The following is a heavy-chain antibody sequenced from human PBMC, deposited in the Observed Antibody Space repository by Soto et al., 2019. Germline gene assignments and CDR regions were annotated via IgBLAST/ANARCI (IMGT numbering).Heavy chain of an antibody. CDR2: INPNSGGT. J-gene: IGHJ6*02. Sequence: ASVKVSCKASGYTFTGYYMHWVRQAPGQGLEWMGWINPNSGGTNYAQKFQGWVTMTRDTSINTAYMELSRLRSDDTAVYYCARAPWDYYYYGMDVWGQGTTVTVSS. CDR3: ARAPWDYYYYGMDV. CDR1: GYTFTGYY. V-gene: IGHV1-2*04. D-gene: IGHD1-26*01.